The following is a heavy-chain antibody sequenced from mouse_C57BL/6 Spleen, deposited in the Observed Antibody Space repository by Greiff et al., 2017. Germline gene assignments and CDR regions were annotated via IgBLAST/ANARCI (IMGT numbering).Heavy chain of an antibody. V-gene: IGHV1-64*01. CDR1: GYTFTSYW. Sequence: QVQLQQPGAELVKPGASVKLSCKASGYTFTSYWMHWVKQRPGQGLEWIGMIHPNSGSTNYNEKFKSKATLTVDKSSSTASRQLSSLTSEDSAVYYCARELYYAMDYWGQGTSVTVAS. CDR3: ARELYYAMDY. J-gene: IGHJ4*01. D-gene: IGHD1-3*01. CDR2: IHPNSGST.